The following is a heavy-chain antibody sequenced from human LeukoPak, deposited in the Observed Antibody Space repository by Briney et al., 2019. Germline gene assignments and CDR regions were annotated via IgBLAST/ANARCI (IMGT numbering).Heavy chain of an antibody. CDR3: AREVLGFDY. CDR1: GFTFSSYA. CDR2: ISGSGGNT. Sequence: GGSLRLSCVASGFTFSSYAMSWVRQAPGKGLEWVSVISGSGGNTYYADSVKGRFTISRDNSKNTLYLQMNSLRAEDRAVYYCAREVLGFDYWGQGTLVTVSS. V-gene: IGHV3-23*01. J-gene: IGHJ4*02. D-gene: IGHD4/OR15-4a*01.